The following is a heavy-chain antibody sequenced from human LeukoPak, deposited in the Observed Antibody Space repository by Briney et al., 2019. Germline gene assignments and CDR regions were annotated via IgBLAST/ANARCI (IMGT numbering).Heavy chain of an antibody. J-gene: IGHJ4*02. Sequence: ASVKVSCKASGYTFTGYYMHWVRQAPGQGLEWMGWINPNSGGTNYAQKFQGRVTMTRDTSISTAYMELSRLRSDDTAVYYCAREAENSAALGDYWGQGTLVTVSS. CDR2: INPNSGGT. CDR1: GYTFTGYY. D-gene: IGHD2-2*01. CDR3: AREAENSAALGDY. V-gene: IGHV1-2*02.